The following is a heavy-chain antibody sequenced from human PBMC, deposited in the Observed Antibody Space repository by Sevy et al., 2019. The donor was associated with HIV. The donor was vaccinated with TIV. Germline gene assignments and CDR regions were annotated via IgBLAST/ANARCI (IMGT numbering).Heavy chain of an antibody. Sequence: GGSLRLSCAISGFTVNDKYIIWVRQAPGKGLEWVSVIFSSGSTYYADSAKGRFTISSDNSKNTVDLQMNGVRAEDTAVYYCVSLFLSYRSGWSYFDYWGQGTLVTVSS. CDR3: VSLFLSYRSGWSYFDY. CDR2: IFSSGST. J-gene: IGHJ4*02. D-gene: IGHD6-19*01. CDR1: GFTVNDKY. V-gene: IGHV3-66*02.